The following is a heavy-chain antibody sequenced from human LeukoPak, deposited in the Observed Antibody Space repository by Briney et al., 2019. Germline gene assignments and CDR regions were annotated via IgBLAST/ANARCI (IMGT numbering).Heavy chain of an antibody. CDR3: ARYTAVPGVLDF. CDR2: IYHSGST. D-gene: IGHD4-23*01. V-gene: IGHV4-30-2*05. J-gene: IGHJ4*02. Sequence: SQTLSLTCTVSNASIRSSGYFWSWIRQPIGKGLEWIGYIYHSGSTNYSPSLKRRSTLSVDKSNNQFSLKLSSMTAADTAMYYCARYTAVPGVLDFWGQGALVTVSS. CDR1: NASIRSSGYF.